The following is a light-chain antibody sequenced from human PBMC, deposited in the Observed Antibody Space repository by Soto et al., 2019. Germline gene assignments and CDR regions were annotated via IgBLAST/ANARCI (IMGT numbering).Light chain of an antibody. Sequence: QSVLTQPASVSVSPGQSITISCTGTSSDVGSYNLVSWYQQHPGKAPKLMIYEVSKRPSGVSNRFSGSKSGNTASLTISGLQAEDEADYYCCSYAGSSTFDFGTGTKVTVL. J-gene: IGLJ1*01. CDR3: CSYAGSSTFD. CDR2: EVS. V-gene: IGLV2-23*02. CDR1: SSDVGSYNL.